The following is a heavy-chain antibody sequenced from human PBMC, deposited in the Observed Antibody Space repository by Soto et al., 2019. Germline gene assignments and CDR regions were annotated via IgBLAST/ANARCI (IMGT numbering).Heavy chain of an antibody. CDR1: GYSFTNYG. D-gene: IGHD4-4*01. CDR2: ISAYNGNT. J-gene: IGHJ6*03. CDR3: WRDREVAPPGASNTHYYYSGVV. V-gene: IGHV1-18*01. Sequence: QDQLVQSGVEVKKPGASVKVSCKASGYSFTNYGITWVRQAPGQGFEWMGWISAYNGNTNYAQKFQGRVTMTTDAATGVGDFELGSVKSVDAALYYCWRDREVAPPGASNTHYYYSGVVWGKGTVVTVSS.